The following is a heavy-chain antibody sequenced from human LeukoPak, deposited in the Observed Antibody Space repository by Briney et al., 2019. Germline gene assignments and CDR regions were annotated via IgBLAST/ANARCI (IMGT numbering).Heavy chain of an antibody. CDR1: GYTFTTYG. Sequence: ASVKVSCKASGYTFTTYGNSWLRQAPGQGLECMGWISGYNGNTNYAQNFQGRVTMTTDTSTSTAYMELRSLRSDDTAVYYCARDPGLRDAFDIWGQGTMVTVSS. V-gene: IGHV1-18*01. CDR2: ISGYNGNT. D-gene: IGHD3-22*01. J-gene: IGHJ3*02. CDR3: ARDPGLRDAFDI.